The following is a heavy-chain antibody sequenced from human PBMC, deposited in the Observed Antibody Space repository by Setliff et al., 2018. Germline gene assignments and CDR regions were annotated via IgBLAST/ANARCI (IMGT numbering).Heavy chain of an antibody. D-gene: IGHD1-26*01. V-gene: IGHV3-7*03. CDR2: IKQDGSEK. J-gene: IGHJ4*02. CDR3: ARPLGTYPATFDY. Sequence: GGSLRLSCVASGFTFSSHWMSWVRQAPGKGLEWVASIKQDGSEKFYVDSVKGRFTISRDNAKNSLYLQMNSLRAEDTAVYYCARPLGTYPATFDYWGQGTLVTSPQ. CDR1: GFTFSSHW.